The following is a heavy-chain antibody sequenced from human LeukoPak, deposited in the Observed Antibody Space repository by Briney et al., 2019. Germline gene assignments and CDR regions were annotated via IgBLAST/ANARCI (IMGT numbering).Heavy chain of an antibody. V-gene: IGHV1-18*01. CDR1: GYTFTSYG. D-gene: IGHD6-13*01. CDR2: ISAYNGNT. CDR3: AREVGRAAAGTEIGYYYYYYYMDV. J-gene: IGHJ6*03. Sequence: ASVKVSCKASGYTFTSYGISWVRQAPGQGLEWMGWISAYNGNTNYAQKLQGRVTMTTDTSTSTAYMELRSLRSDDTAVYYCAREVGRAAAGTEIGYYYYYYYMDVWGKGTTVTVSS.